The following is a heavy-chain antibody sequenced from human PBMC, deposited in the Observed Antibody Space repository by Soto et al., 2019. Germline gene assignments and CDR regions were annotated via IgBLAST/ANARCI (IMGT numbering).Heavy chain of an antibody. CDR2: IYSSGNT. Sequence: SLPCTVSDGSISSYYWNWIRQSAGRRLEWIGRIYSSGNTNYNPSLKSRITMSVDMSKNQFSLKLQSVTAADTAVYYCARDTGQQWLEHVYFDYWGQGILVTVS. CDR3: ARDTGQQWLEHVYFDY. J-gene: IGHJ4*02. V-gene: IGHV4-4*07. D-gene: IGHD6-19*01. CDR1: DGSISSYY.